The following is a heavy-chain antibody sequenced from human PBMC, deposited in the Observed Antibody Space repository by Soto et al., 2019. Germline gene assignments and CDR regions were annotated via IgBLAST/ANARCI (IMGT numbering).Heavy chain of an antibody. CDR2: IRSKAYGGTT. J-gene: IGHJ4*02. D-gene: IGHD2-8*01. Sequence: HPGGSLRLSCTASGFTFGDYAMSWVRQAPGKGLEWVGFIRSKAYGGTTEYAASVKGRFTISRDDSKSIAYLQMNSLKTEDTAVYYCIAGKLYPSLDFDYWGQGTRVTVSS. CDR1: GFTFGDYA. V-gene: IGHV3-49*04. CDR3: IAGKLYPSLDFDY.